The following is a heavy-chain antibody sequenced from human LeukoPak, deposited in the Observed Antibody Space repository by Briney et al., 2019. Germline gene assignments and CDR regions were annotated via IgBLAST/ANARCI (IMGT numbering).Heavy chain of an antibody. Sequence: PPQTLSLTCTVSGGSISSGDYYWSWIRQPPGRGLEWIGYIFYSGSAFYNPSLKRRFLISLDASKNQFSLKLSSVTAADTAVYYCATAAIVGATGHFDYWGQGTLVTVSS. V-gene: IGHV4-30-4*01. D-gene: IGHD1-26*01. CDR2: IFYSGSA. J-gene: IGHJ4*02. CDR1: GGSISSGDYY. CDR3: ATAAIVGATGHFDY.